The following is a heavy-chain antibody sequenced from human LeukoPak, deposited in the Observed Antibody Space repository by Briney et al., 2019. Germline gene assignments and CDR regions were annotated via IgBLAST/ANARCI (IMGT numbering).Heavy chain of an antibody. J-gene: IGHJ5*02. CDR3: SRNRSLTVVRGGHGTEKKSLFDP. D-gene: IGHD3-10*01. V-gene: IGHV4-39*01. CDR1: GDSIFGSSSY. Sequence: SETLSLTCTVSGDSIFGSSSYWGWLRQPPGKGLEWIGSIYYSGSTHYNPSLKSRVTISVDTYKNQFFLRLTSVSAADTAVYDCSRNRSLTVVRGGHGTEKKSLFDPWGQGTLVTVSS. CDR2: IYYSGST.